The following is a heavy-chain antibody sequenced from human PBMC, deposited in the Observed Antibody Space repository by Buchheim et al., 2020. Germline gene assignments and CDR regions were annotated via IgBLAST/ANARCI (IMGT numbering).Heavy chain of an antibody. CDR1: GGSFSGYY. CDR2: INHSGST. Sequence: QVQLQQWGAGLLKPSETLSLTCAVYGGSFSGYYWSWIRQPPGKGLEWIGEINHSGSTNYNPSLKSRVTISVDTSKNPFSLKRSSVTAADTAVYYCARGHSGVILRGNWFDPGGQGTL. J-gene: IGHJ5*02. CDR3: ARGHSGVILRGNWFDP. D-gene: IGHD3-10*01. V-gene: IGHV4-34*01.